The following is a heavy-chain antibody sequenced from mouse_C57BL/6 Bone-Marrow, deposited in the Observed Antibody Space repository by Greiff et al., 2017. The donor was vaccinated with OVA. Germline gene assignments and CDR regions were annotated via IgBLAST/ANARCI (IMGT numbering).Heavy chain of an antibody. CDR2: ISDGGSYT. D-gene: IGHD2-1*01. CDR3: ARAYGRVDY. J-gene: IGHJ2*01. Sequence: EVKVVESGGGLVKPGGSLKLSCAASGFTFSSYAMSWVRQTPEKRLEWVATISDGGSYTYYPDNVKGRFTISRDNAKNNLYLQMSHLKSEDTAMYYCARAYGRVDYWGQGTTLTVSS. CDR1: GFTFSSYA. V-gene: IGHV5-4*03.